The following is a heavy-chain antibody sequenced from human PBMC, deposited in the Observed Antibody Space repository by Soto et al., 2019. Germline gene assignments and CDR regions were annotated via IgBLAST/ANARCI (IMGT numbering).Heavy chain of an antibody. CDR3: ARDQGYCSSTSWCLGVFDF. CDR1: GYTFTSYG. J-gene: IGHJ3*01. D-gene: IGHD2-2*01. V-gene: IGHV1-18*04. CDR2: ISAYNGNT. Sequence: ASVKVSCKASGYTFTSYGISWVRQAPGQGLEWMGWISAYNGNTNYAQKLQGRVTMTTDTSTSTAYMELRSLRSDDTAVYYCARDQGYCSSTSWCLGVFDFWGQGTLVTVSS.